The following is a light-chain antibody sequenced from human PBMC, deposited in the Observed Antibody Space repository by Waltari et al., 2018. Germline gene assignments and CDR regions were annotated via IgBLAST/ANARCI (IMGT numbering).Light chain of an antibody. V-gene: IGKV4-1*01. CDR1: QSVWYCPNVNTY. CDR2: WAS. J-gene: IGKJ4*01. CDR3: QEYYTDSLT. Sequence: DIVMTQYPDSLAVPLGERATIDCKYSQSVWYCPNVNTYIAWSQIKSGQPPKLLISWASNRESGVPDRFSGSGSGTEYTLTISDLQAEDVAVYYCQEYYTDSLTFGGGTKVEIK.